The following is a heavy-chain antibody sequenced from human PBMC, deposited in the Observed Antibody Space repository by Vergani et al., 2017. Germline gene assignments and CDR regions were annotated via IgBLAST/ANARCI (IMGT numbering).Heavy chain of an antibody. J-gene: IGHJ6*02. D-gene: IGHD6-13*01. V-gene: IGHV3-21*01. CDR2: ISSSSSYI. Sequence: DVQLVESGGDLVQPGGSLRLSCAASGFSFSSYSMNWVRQAPGKGLEWVSSISSSSSYIYYADSVKGRFTISRDNAKNSLYLQMNSLRAEDTAVYYCARDLGSRTYYYYYGMDVWGQGP. CDR1: GFSFSSYS. CDR3: ARDLGSRTYYYYYGMDV.